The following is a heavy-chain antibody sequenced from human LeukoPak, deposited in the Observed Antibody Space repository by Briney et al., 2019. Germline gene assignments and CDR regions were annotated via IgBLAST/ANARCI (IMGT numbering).Heavy chain of an antibody. CDR2: ISYDGSNK. CDR1: GFTFSSYG. V-gene: IGHV3-30*18. CDR3: AKRYCSGGSCMNWFDL. J-gene: IGHJ5*02. Sequence: GRSLRLFCAASGFTFSSYGMQWVGQAPGKGLEWVAVISYDGSNKYYADSVKGRFTISRDNSKHTLYLQINSLRAEDTAVYYCAKRYCSGGSCMNWFDLWGQGTLVTVSS. D-gene: IGHD2-15*01.